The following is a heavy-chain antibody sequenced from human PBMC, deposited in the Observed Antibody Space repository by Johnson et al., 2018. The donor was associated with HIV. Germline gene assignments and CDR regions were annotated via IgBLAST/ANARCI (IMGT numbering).Heavy chain of an antibody. J-gene: IGHJ3*02. CDR2: ISYDGSNK. V-gene: IGHV3-30*04. CDR1: GFTFSSYA. Sequence: QVQLVESGGGVVQPGRSLRLSCAASGFTFSSYAMHWVRQAPGKGLEWVAVISYDGSNKYYADSVKGRFTISRDNSKNTLYLQMNSLRAEDTAVYYCATFDDFDIWGQGTMVTVSS. CDR3: ATFDDFDI.